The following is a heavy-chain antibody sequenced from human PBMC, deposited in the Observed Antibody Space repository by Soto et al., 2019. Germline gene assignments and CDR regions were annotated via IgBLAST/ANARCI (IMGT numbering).Heavy chain of an antibody. CDR1: GGSISSGGYY. J-gene: IGHJ5*02. CDR3: ARELELRKVSGRWFDP. V-gene: IGHV4-31*03. D-gene: IGHD1-7*01. Sequence: QVQLQESGPGLVKPSQTLSLTCTVSGGSISSGGYYWSWIRQHPGKGLEWIGYIYYSGSTYYNPSLKSRVTISVDTSKNQCALKLSSVTAADTAVYYCARELELRKVSGRWFDPWGQGTLVTVSS. CDR2: IYYSGST.